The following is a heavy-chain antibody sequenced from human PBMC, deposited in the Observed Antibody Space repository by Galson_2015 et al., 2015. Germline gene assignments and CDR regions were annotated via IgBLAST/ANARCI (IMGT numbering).Heavy chain of an antibody. CDR1: GFTFDDYA. CDR2: ISWNSGSI. Sequence: SLRLSCAASGFTFDDYAMHWVRQAPGKGLEWVSGISWNSGSIGYADSVKGRFTISRDNAKNSLHLQMNSLRAEDTALYYCAKESRHWFDPWGQGTLVTVSS. CDR3: AKESRHWFDP. V-gene: IGHV3-9*01. J-gene: IGHJ5*02.